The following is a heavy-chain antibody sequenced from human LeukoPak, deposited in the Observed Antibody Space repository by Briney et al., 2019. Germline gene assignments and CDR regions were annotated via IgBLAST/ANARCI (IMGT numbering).Heavy chain of an antibody. Sequence: ASVKVSCKASEYGFTNYYIHWVRQAPGQGLEWMGMIYPRDGSTSYAQRFQDRVTVTRDTSTSTVHMELSGLRSEDTAVYYCARDQEGFDYWGQGTLVTVSS. CDR1: EYGFTNYY. J-gene: IGHJ4*02. V-gene: IGHV1-46*01. CDR3: ARDQEGFDY. CDR2: IYPRDGST.